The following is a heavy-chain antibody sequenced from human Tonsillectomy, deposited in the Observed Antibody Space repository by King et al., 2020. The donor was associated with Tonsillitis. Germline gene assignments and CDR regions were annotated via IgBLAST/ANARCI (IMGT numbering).Heavy chain of an antibody. J-gene: IGHJ4*02. CDR2: IKSKTDGGTT. V-gene: IGHV3-15*01. CDR1: GFIFSNAR. D-gene: IGHD3/OR15-3a*01. Sequence: VQLVESGGGLVKPGGSLRLSCAASGFIFSNARMSWVRQAPGKGLEWVGRIKSKTDGGTTDYAAPVKGRFTISRDDSKNTLYLQMNSLKTEDTAVYYCTTVIFGYYFDYWGQGTLVTVSS. CDR3: TTVIFGYYFDY.